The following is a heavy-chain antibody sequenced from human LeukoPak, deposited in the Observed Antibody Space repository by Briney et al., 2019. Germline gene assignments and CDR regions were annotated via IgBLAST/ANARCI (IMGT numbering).Heavy chain of an antibody. J-gene: IGHJ5*02. D-gene: IGHD6-6*01. CDR1: GGTFSSYA. V-gene: IGHV1-69*04. CDR3: ARGGYDSSGGWFDP. CDR2: IIPVLGIA. Sequence: GASVKVSCKASGGTFSSYAISWVRQAPGQGLEWMGRIIPVLGIANYAQKFQGRVTITADKSTSTAYMELSSLRSEDTAVYYCARGGYDSSGGWFDPWGQGTLVTVSS.